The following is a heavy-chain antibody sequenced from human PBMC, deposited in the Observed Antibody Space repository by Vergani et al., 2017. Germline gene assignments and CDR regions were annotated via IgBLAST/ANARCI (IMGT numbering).Heavy chain of an antibody. CDR1: GFTFSSYE. Sequence: EVQLVESGGGLVKPGGSPRLSCAASGFTFSSYEMNWVRQAPGKGLEWVSYISSSGSTIYYADSVKGRFTISRDNAKNSLYLQMNSLRAEDTAVYYCAREERVHAFDIWGQGTMVTVSS. CDR2: ISSSGSTI. J-gene: IGHJ3*02. CDR3: AREERVHAFDI. V-gene: IGHV3-48*03. D-gene: IGHD3-3*01.